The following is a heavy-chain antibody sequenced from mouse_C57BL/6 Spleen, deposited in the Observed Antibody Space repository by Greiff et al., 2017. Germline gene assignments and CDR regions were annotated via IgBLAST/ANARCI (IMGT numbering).Heavy chain of an antibody. Sequence: VKLQESGPGLVAPSQSLSIPCTVSGFSLTSYGVHWVRQPLGKGLEWLVVIWSDGSTTYNSALKSRLSISKNNSKDHVFLKMNSLQTDNTAMYDCARHGTHYDGGFAYWGQGTLVTVYA. J-gene: IGHJ3*01. CDR1: GFSLTSYG. CDR2: IWSDGST. V-gene: IGHV2-6-1*01. D-gene: IGHD1-2*01. CDR3: ARHGTHYDGGFAY.